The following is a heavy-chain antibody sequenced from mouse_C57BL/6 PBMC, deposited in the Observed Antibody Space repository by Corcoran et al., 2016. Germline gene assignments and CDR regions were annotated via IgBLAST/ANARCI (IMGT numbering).Heavy chain of an antibody. D-gene: IGHD3-2*02. CDR1: GYTFTDYN. CDR2: INPNNGGT. Sequence: EVQLQQSGPELVKPGASVKIPCKASGYTFTDYNMDWVKQSHGKSLEWIGDINPNNGGTIYNQKFKGKATLTVDKSSSTAYMELRSLTSEDTAVYYCARQLRPLYAMDYWCQGTSVTVSS. V-gene: IGHV1-18*01. J-gene: IGHJ4*01. CDR3: ARQLRPLYAMDY.